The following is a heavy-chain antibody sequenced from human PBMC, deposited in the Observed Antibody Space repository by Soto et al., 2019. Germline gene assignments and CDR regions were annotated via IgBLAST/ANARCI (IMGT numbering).Heavy chain of an antibody. Sequence: TGGALKLSFAAPWFTFFTHSLARVRQAPRPGLEWVSSIGGNDGSTFYADSVKGRFTISRDNSKNTVSLQMNSLTAEDTAVYYCAKFDSRGYARAPFDSWAQGTLVTVSS. CDR3: AKFDSRGYARAPFDS. J-gene: IGHJ4*02. CDR2: IGGNDGST. V-gene: IGHV3-23*01. CDR1: WFTFFTHS. D-gene: IGHD2-15*01.